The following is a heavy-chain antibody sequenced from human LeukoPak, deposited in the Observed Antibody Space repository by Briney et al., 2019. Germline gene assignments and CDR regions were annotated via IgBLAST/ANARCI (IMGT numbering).Heavy chain of an antibody. CDR1: GYSFTSYW. Sequence: GESLKISCKGSGYSFTSYWIGWVRQMPGKRLEWMGIIYPGDSDTRYSPSFQGQVTISVDKSISTAYLQWNSLKASDTAMYYCARSTSGYVKSLVDYWGQGTLVTVSS. CDR3: ARSTSGYVKSLVDY. V-gene: IGHV5-51*01. J-gene: IGHJ4*02. D-gene: IGHD5-12*01. CDR2: IYPGDSDT.